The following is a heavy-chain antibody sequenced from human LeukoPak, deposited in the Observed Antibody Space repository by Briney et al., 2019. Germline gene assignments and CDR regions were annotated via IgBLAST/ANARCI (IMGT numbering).Heavy chain of an antibody. V-gene: IGHV1-2*02. CDR3: ARVIWADLNSGYFYYFDY. D-gene: IGHD3-22*01. J-gene: IGHJ4*02. CDR1: GYTFTGYY. CDR2: INPDSGGT. Sequence: VASVRVSCKASGYTFTGYYMHWVRQAPGQGLEWMGWINPDSGGTNYAQKFQGRVTMTRDSSITTAYMELSSLTSDDTAVYYCARVIWADLNSGYFYYFDYWGQGTLVTVSS.